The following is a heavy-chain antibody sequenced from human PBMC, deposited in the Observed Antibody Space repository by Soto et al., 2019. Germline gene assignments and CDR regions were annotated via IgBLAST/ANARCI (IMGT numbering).Heavy chain of an antibody. J-gene: IGHJ6*03. D-gene: IGHD3-10*01. CDR2: IYYSGST. Sequence: SETLSLTCTVSGGSISSYYWSWIRQPPGKGLEWIGYIYYSGSTNYNPSLKSRVTISVDTSKNQFSLKLSSVTAADTAVYYCALLWFGEFSGEDYMDVWGKGTTVTVSS. CDR3: ALLWFGEFSGEDYMDV. V-gene: IGHV4-59*08. CDR1: GGSISSYY.